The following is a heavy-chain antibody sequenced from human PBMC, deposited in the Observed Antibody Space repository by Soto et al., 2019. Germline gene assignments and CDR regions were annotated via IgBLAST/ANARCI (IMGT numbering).Heavy chain of an antibody. V-gene: IGHV3-11*01. Sequence: GGSLRLSWAASGFTFSDYYMSWIRQAPGKGLEWVSYISSSGSTIYYADSVKGRFTISRDNAKNSLYLQMDSLRAEDAAVYYCAGNYDFWSGYPYWGQGTLVTVSS. CDR3: AGNYDFWSGYPY. D-gene: IGHD3-3*01. CDR1: GFTFSDYY. CDR2: ISSSGSTI. J-gene: IGHJ4*02.